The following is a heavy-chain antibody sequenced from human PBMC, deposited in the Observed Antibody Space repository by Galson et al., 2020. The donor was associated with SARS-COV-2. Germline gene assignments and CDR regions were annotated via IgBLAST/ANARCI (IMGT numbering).Heavy chain of an antibody. CDR3: ARESVDTSMPPDH. J-gene: IGHJ5*02. CDR1: GFTFNTYY. Sequence: GESLKISCAASGFTFNTYYMLWVRQAPGKGLEWVSSISSGSTYKYYADSVKGRFTISRDNAKTSMYLQMNSLRADDTGVYYCARESVDTSMPPDHWGQGTLVTVPS. CDR2: ISSGSTYK. D-gene: IGHD5-18*01. V-gene: IGHV3-21*01.